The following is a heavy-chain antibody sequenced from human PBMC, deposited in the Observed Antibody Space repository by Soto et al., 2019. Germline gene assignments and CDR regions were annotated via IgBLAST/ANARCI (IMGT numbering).Heavy chain of an antibody. Sequence: GGSLRLSCAASGFTFSSHSINWVRQAPGKGLEWVSSISSSSSYIYYADSVKGRFTISRDNAKNSLHLQMNSLRAEDTAVYYCARCKSSGWYGSAYYYYYMDVWGKGTTVTVSS. D-gene: IGHD6-19*01. CDR2: ISSSSSYI. CDR3: ARCKSSGWYGSAYYYYYMDV. V-gene: IGHV3-21*01. J-gene: IGHJ6*03. CDR1: GFTFSSHS.